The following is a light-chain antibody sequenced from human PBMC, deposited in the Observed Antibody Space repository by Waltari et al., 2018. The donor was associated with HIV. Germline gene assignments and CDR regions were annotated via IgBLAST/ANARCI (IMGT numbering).Light chain of an antibody. V-gene: IGLV2-23*02. Sequence: QSALTQPASVSGSPGQSITLSCTGTSSDVGSYNLVSWYQQPPGKAPKLMIYEVSKRPSGVSNRFSGSKSGNTASLTISGLQAEDEADYYCCSYAGSSTFVFGGGTKLTVL. CDR3: CSYAGSSTFV. CDR1: SSDVGSYNL. J-gene: IGLJ3*02. CDR2: EVS.